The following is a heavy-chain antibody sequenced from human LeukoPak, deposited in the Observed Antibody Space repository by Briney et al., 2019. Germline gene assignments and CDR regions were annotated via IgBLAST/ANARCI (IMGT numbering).Heavy chain of an antibody. J-gene: IGHJ4*02. CDR2: IRYDGRNK. CDR1: GLTFSNYG. CDR3: AKGGSNNWSFDN. D-gene: IGHD1-1*01. V-gene: IGHV3-30*02. Sequence: GGSLRLSCAAAGLTFSNYGMHWVRQAPGKGLQWVAYIRYDGRNKYSADSVKGRFAIYRDNSKSTLYLQMNSLRPEDTAVYYCAKGGSNNWSFDNWGQGTLVTVSS.